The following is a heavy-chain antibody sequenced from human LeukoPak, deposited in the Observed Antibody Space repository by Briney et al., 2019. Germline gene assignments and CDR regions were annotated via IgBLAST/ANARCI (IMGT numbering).Heavy chain of an antibody. J-gene: IGHJ5*02. CDR1: GFIFISYA. D-gene: IGHD6-13*01. Sequence: GGSLRLSCAASGFIFISYAMSWVRQAPGKGLEWVSAISGSGGNTYYADSVKGRFTISRDNSKNTLYLQMNSLRPEDTAVYYCAREGSSWYLDWFDPWGQGTLVTVSS. V-gene: IGHV3-23*01. CDR2: ISGSGGNT. CDR3: AREGSSWYLDWFDP.